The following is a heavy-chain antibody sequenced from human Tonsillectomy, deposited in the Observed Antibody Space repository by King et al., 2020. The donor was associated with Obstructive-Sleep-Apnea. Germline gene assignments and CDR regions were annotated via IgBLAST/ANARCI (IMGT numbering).Heavy chain of an antibody. CDR3: AKLPGAGSSWYVDY. CDR1: GFTFSSYA. D-gene: IGHD6-13*01. CDR2: IGASGVST. J-gene: IGHJ4*02. Sequence: VQLVESGGGLVQPGGSLRLSCAASGFTFSSYAMSWVRQAPGKGLEWVSAIGASGVSTYYADSVKGRFTISRDNSKNTLYLQMNSLRAEDTAVYYCAKLPGAGSSWYVDYWGQGTLVIVSS. V-gene: IGHV3-23*04.